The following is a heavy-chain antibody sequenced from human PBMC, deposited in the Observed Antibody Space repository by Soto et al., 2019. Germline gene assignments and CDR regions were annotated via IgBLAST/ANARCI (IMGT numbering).Heavy chain of an antibody. CDR1: GGTFSSYT. CDR2: IIPILGIA. Sequence: SVKVSCKASGGTFSSYTISWVRQAPGQGLEWMGRIIPILGIANYAQKFQGRVTITADKSTSTAYMELSSLRSEDTAVYYCARVLAAGTCLYWFDPWGQGTLVTVSS. CDR3: ARVLAAGTCLYWFDP. J-gene: IGHJ5*02. V-gene: IGHV1-69*02. D-gene: IGHD6-13*01.